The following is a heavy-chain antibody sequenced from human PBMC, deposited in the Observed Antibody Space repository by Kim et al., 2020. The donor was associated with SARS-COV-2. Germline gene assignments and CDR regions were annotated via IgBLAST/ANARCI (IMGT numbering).Heavy chain of an antibody. CDR3: ASQDLSSAWDY. J-gene: IGHJ4*02. V-gene: IGHV3-53*01. CDR2: T. D-gene: IGHD6-19*01. Sequence: TYYADSVQGRFTISRDNAKNTLELQMNSLRAEDTAVYYCASQDLSSAWDYWGQGTLVTVSS.